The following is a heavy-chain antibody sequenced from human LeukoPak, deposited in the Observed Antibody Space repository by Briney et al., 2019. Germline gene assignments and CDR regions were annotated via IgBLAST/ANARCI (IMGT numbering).Heavy chain of an antibody. CDR3: AKANDFWSGYFDY. D-gene: IGHD3-3*01. CDR1: GFTFSSYA. CDR2: ISGSGGST. J-gene: IGHJ4*02. Sequence: GGPLRLSCTASGFTFSSYAMSWVRQAPGKGLEWVSAISGSGGSTYYADSVKGRFTISRDNSKNTLYLQMNSLRAEDTAVYYCAKANDFWSGYFDYWGQGTLVTVSS. V-gene: IGHV3-23*01.